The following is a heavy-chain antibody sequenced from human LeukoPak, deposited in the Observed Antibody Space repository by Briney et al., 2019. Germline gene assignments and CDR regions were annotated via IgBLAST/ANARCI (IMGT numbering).Heavy chain of an antibody. CDR1: GYRFANYW. J-gene: IGHJ5*02. Sequence: GESLKISCKGSGYRFANYWIGWVSQTPGNGLEWRGIIYPGDSDTRYSPSFQGLVTISADKSINTAYLQWSSLRASDTAMYYCARLDSNPLILYNWFDPWGQGTLVTVSS. V-gene: IGHV5-51*01. CDR2: IYPGDSDT. CDR3: ARLDSNPLILYNWFDP. D-gene: IGHD4-11*01.